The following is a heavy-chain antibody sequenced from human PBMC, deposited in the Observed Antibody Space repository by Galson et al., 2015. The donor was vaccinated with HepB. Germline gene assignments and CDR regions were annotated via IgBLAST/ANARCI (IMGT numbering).Heavy chain of an antibody. CDR3: ARRISLVRGIITKPDYYYGMDV. D-gene: IGHD3-10*01. CDR1: GFTFNSYW. V-gene: IGHV3-7*03. CDR2: INQDGSSK. Sequence: LRLSCAASGFTFNSYWMNWVRQAPGKGLEWVAHINQDGSSKYYVDSVKGRFTISRDNAKDSVYLQLDSLRAEDTAVYYCARRISLVRGIITKPDYYYGMDVWGQGTTVTVAS. J-gene: IGHJ6*02.